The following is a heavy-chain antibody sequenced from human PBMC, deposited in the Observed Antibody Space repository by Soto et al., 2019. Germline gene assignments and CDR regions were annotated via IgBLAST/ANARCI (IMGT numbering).Heavy chain of an antibody. CDR2: IYTSASI. CDR1: GADINTYS. CDR3: ARDRVAGHILYYAMEG. V-gene: IGHV4-4*07. D-gene: IGHD6-19*01. Sequence: HADTLSLTFSVSGADINTYSWTWIRQPAGKGLEWIGRIYTSASINYNPSLKGRVTLSVDTSTNQVSLRLASVTAADTAIYYCARDRVAGHILYYAMEGWGEATTLTV. J-gene: IGHJ6*02.